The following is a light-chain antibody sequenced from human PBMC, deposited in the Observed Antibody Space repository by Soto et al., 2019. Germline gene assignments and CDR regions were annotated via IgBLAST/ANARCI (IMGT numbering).Light chain of an antibody. J-gene: IGKJ1*01. CDR1: QSVSSN. V-gene: IGKV3-15*01. CDR3: QQYNNWWT. Sequence: TLSVSPGERATLSCRASQSVSSNLAWYQQKPGQAPRLLIYGASTRATGIPARFSGSGSGTEFTLTISSLQSEDFAVYYCQQYNNWWTFGQGTKV. CDR2: GAS.